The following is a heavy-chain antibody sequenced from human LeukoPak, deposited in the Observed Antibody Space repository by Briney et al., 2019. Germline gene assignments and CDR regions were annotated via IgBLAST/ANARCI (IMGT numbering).Heavy chain of an antibody. CDR3: ARDLQAYDSSGYYYVGAFDI. Sequence: SETLSLTCTVSGGSISSYYWSWIRQPPGKGLEWIGYIYYSGSTNYNPPLKSRVTISVDTSKNQFSLKLSSVTAADTAVYYCARDLQAYDSSGYYYVGAFDIWGQGTMVTVSS. D-gene: IGHD3-22*01. CDR1: GGSISSYY. V-gene: IGHV4-59*01. J-gene: IGHJ3*02. CDR2: IYYSGST.